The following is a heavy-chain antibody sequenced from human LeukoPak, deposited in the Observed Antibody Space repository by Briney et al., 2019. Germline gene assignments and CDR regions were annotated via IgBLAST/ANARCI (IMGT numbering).Heavy chain of an antibody. V-gene: IGHV3-33*06. J-gene: IGHJ6*03. CDR2: IWYDGNTK. CDR3: AKGRTYGSGSCYMDV. CDR1: GFTFSSYG. Sequence: GRSLRLSCAASGFTFSSYGMHWVRQAPGKGLEWVAVIWYDGNTKFYGDFVKGRFTISRDNSKNTVYLQMDSLRAEDTAVYYCAKGRTYGSGSCYMDVWGVGTTVTVSS. D-gene: IGHD3-10*01.